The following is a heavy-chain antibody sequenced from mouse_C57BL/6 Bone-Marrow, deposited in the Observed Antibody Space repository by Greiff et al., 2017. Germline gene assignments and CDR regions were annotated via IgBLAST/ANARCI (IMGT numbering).Heavy chain of an antibody. CDR1: GYTFTDYN. J-gene: IGHJ2*01. Sequence: VQLQQSGPELVKPGASVKMSCKASGYTFTDYNMHWVKQSHGKSLEWIGYINPNNGGTSYNQKFKGKATLTVNKSSSTAYMELRSLTSEDSAVYYCARSSYDGYYFDCWGQGTTLTVSS. V-gene: IGHV1-22*01. CDR2: INPNNGGT. CDR3: ARSSYDGYYFDC. D-gene: IGHD2-3*01.